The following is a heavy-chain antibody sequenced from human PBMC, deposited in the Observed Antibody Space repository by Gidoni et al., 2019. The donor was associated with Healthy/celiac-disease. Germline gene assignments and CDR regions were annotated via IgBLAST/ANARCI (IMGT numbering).Heavy chain of an antibody. CDR3: ARDMSYYYDSSGYYT. CDR1: GFTFSSYG. J-gene: IGHJ1*01. CDR2: IWYDGSNK. V-gene: IGHV3-33*01. D-gene: IGHD3-22*01. Sequence: QVQRVESGGGVVQPGRSLRLSCAASGFTFSSYGMHWVRQAPGKGLEWVVVIWYDGSNKYYADSVKGRFTISRDNSKNTLYLQMNSLRAEDTAVYYCARDMSYYYDSSGYYTWGQGTLVTVSS.